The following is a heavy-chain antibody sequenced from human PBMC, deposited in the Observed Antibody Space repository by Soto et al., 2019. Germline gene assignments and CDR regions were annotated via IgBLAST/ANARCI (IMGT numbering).Heavy chain of an antibody. V-gene: IGHV4-30-2*01. Sequence: TLSLTCAVSGCSFSSGGYSWSWIRQPPGKGLEWIGYIYHSGSTYYNPSLKSRVTISVDRSKNQFSLKLSSVTAADTAVYYCARVPGPWGQGTLVTVS. J-gene: IGHJ5*02. CDR2: IYHSGST. CDR1: GCSFSSGGYS. CDR3: ARVPGP.